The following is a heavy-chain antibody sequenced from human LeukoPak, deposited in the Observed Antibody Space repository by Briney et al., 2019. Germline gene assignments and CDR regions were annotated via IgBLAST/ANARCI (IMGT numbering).Heavy chain of an antibody. CDR2: INKGGDFM. CDR1: GFTFSSHA. CDR3: ARVPGGSGSYLWWFDP. V-gene: IGHV3-21*01. D-gene: IGHD3-10*01. J-gene: IGHJ5*02. Sequence: GGSLRLSCAASGFTFSSHAMNWVRQAPGKGLEWVSSINKGGDFMKYADSVKGRFTISRDNARNSLFLQMNSLRAEDTAVYYCARVPGGSGSYLWWFDPWGQGTLVTVSS.